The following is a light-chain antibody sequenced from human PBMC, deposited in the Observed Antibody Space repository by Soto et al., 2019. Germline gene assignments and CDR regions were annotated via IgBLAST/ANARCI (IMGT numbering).Light chain of an antibody. V-gene: IGKV2-28*01. CDR3: MQALQTPRT. CDR2: LGS. Sequence: DIVMTQSPLSLPVTPGEPASISCRSSQSLLHSNLYNYLDWYLQKPGQSPQLLIYLGSNRSSGVPDRFSGSGSGTDFTLKISRVEAEDVGVYYCMQALQTPRTFGQGTKREI. CDR1: QSLLHSNLYNY. J-gene: IGKJ2*02.